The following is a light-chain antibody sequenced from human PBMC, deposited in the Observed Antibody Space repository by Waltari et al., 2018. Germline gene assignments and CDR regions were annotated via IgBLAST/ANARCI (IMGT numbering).Light chain of an antibody. V-gene: IGLV2-14*03. CDR3: SSYTSSTTGI. CDR2: DVT. CDR1: SSDVGGYKF. J-gene: IGLJ2*01. Sequence: QSALTQPDSVSGSPGQSITISCTGTSSDVGGYKFVSWYQHHPGEAPKLIIFDVTNRPSGVSYRFSGSKSGNSASLTISGLQAEDEDYYYCSSYTSSTTGIFGGGTKLTVL.